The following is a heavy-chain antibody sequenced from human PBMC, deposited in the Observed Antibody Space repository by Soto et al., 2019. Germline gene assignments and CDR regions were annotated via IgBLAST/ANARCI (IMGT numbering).Heavy chain of an antibody. D-gene: IGHD3-10*01. Sequence: QLQLQESGPGLVKPSETLSLTCTVSGGSISSSSYYWGWIRQPPGKGLEWIGSIYYSGSTYYNPSLKSRVTISVDTSKNQFSLKLSSVTAADTAVYYCARQMDQDGSGSYYRPGWFDPWGQGTLVTVSS. CDR3: ARQMDQDGSGSYYRPGWFDP. J-gene: IGHJ5*02. V-gene: IGHV4-39*01. CDR1: GGSISSSSYY. CDR2: IYYSGST.